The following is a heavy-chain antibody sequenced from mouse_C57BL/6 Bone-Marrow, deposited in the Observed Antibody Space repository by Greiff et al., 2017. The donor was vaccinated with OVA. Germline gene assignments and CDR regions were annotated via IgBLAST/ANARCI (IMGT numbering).Heavy chain of an antibody. V-gene: IGHV1-72*01. J-gene: IGHJ2*01. CDR2: IEPNSGGT. CDR1: GYTFTSYW. D-gene: IGHD2-4*01. CDR3: ARGSYDSFDY. Sequence: QVQLQQPGAELVKPGASVKLSCKASGYTFTSYWLHWVKQRPGRGLEWIGRIEPNSGGTKYNEKFKSKATLPVDKPSSTAYMQLSSLTSEDSAVYYCARGSYDSFDYWGQGTTLTVSS.